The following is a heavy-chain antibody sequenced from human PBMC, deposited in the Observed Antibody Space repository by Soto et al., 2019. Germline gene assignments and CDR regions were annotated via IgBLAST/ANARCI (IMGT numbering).Heavy chain of an antibody. CDR2: VNPNGAST. D-gene: IGHD2-21*02. V-gene: IGHV1-46*01. J-gene: IGHJ4*02. CDR1: GYSSSNYY. CDR3: ASVTTIWSN. Sequence: QIQVVQSGAEVKEPGASVKVSCMASGYSSSNYYTHWVRQAPGQGLEWMGIVNPNGASTNYAQRFQGRVTLTRDTSTNTDYMELSRLTSDDTAVYFCASVTTIWSNCGQGTLVTVSS.